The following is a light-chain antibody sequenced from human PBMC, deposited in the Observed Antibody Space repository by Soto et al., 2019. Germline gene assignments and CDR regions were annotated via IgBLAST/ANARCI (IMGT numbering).Light chain of an antibody. Sequence: EIVMTQSPATLSVSPGERATLSCRASQSVSSNLAWYQQKPGQAPGLLIYGASTRATGIPARFSGSGSGTEFTLTISSLQSEDFAVYYCQQYNNWPPFTFGPGPKVDI. CDR2: GAS. CDR3: QQYNNWPPFT. CDR1: QSVSSN. V-gene: IGKV3-15*01. J-gene: IGKJ3*01.